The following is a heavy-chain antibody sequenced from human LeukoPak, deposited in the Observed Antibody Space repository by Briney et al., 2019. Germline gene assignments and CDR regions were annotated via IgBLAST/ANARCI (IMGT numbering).Heavy chain of an antibody. Sequence: ASVKVSCKASGYTFRHHDINWVRQATGQGLEWMGWMNPNNGNTGYAQKFQGRVSITRDTSISTAYMEMSGLRSEDTAVYYCARGPPAGHCTSTICYTDDWGQGTLVTVSS. J-gene: IGHJ4*02. V-gene: IGHV1-8*03. D-gene: IGHD2-2*02. CDR1: GYTFRHHD. CDR3: ARGPPAGHCTSTICYTDD. CDR2: MNPNNGNT.